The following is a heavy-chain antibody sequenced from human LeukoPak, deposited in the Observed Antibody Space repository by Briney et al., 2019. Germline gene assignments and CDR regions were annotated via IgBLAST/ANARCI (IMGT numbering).Heavy chain of an antibody. CDR2: INPNSGGT. J-gene: IGHJ6*03. CDR1: GYTFTGCY. Sequence: ASVKVSCKSSGYTFTGCYMHWVRQAPGQGLEWMGWINPNSGGTNYAQKFQGRVTMTRDTSISTAYMELSRLRSDDTAVYYCARWVYGSGSYYMDVWGKGTTVTVSS. D-gene: IGHD3-10*01. CDR3: ARWVYGSGSYYMDV. V-gene: IGHV1-2*02.